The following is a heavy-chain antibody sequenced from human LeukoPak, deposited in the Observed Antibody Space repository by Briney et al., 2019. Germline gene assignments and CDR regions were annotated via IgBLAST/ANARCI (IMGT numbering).Heavy chain of an antibody. V-gene: IGHV3-48*03. CDR2: ISSSGSTI. J-gene: IGHJ4*02. D-gene: IGHD4-17*01. CDR1: GFTFSSYE. CDR3: ARRRTTVTTSLDY. Sequence: GGSLRLSCAASGFTFSSYEMHWVRQAPGKGLEWVSYISSSGSTIYYADSVKGRFTISRDNAKNSLYLQMNSLRAEDTAVYYCARRRTTVTTSLDYWGQGTLVTVSS.